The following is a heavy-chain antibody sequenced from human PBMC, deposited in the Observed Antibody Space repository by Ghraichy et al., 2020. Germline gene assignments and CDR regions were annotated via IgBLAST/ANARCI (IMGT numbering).Heavy chain of an antibody. D-gene: IGHD1-26*01. J-gene: IGHJ4*02. V-gene: IGHV3-11*06. Sequence: GESLNISCAASGFTFSDYYISWIRQAPGKGLEWVSYISSSSSYTNYADSVKGRFTISRDNAKNPLYLQMNSLRAEDTAVYYCARDNSGRYDYWGQGTLVTGSP. CDR1: GFTFSDYY. CDR3: ARDNSGRYDY. CDR2: ISSSSSYT.